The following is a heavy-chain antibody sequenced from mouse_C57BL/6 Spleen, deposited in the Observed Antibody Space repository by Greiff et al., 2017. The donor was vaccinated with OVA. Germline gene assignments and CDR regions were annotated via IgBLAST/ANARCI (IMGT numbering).Heavy chain of an antibody. J-gene: IGHJ2*01. V-gene: IGHV2-2*01. CDR3: ATHYYGSSYVVDY. Sequence: VQGVESGPGLVQPSQSLSITCTVSGFSLTSYGVHWVRQSPGKGLEWLGVIWSGGSTDYNAAFISRLSISKDNSKSQVFFKMNSLQADDTAIYYCATHYYGSSYVVDYWGQGTTLTVSS. CDR2: IWSGGST. D-gene: IGHD1-1*01. CDR1: GFSLTSYG.